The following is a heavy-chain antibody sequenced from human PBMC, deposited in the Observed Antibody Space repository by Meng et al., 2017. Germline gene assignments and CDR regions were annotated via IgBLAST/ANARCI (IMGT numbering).Heavy chain of an antibody. V-gene: IGHV4-39*07. D-gene: IGHD3-3*01. J-gene: IGHJ4*02. CDR3: ARGITNYDFWSGYFYYFDY. CDR1: GGSISSGGHY. CDR2: INHSGST. Sequence: SETLSLTCTVSGGSISSGGHYWSWIRQPPGKGLEWIGEINHSGSTNYNPSLKSRVTISVDTSKNQFSLKLSSVTAADTAVYYCARGITNYDFWSGYFYYFDYWGQGTLVTVSS.